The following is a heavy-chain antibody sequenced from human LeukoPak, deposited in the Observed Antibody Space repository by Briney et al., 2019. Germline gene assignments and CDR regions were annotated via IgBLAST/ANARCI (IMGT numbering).Heavy chain of an antibody. D-gene: IGHD2-15*01. J-gene: IGHJ4*02. Sequence: PGGSLRLSCAASGFTVSSNYMSWVRQAPGKGLGWVSFIYSGGRKYYPASVKGRLPISRNNSKNTLYFQMNSLRAEDTAVYYCASRNPVGYCSGGSCGRGLTDYWGQGTLVTVSS. CDR1: GFTVSSNY. V-gene: IGHV3-53*01. CDR2: IYSGGRK. CDR3: ASRNPVGYCSGGSCGRGLTDY.